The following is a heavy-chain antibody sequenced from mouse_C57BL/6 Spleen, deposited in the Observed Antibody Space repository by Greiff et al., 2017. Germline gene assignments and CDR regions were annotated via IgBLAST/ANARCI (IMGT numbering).Heavy chain of an antibody. V-gene: IGHV2-4*01. CDR2: IWSGGST. CDR1: GFSLTSYG. Sequence: QVQLQQSGPGLVQPSQRLSITCTVSGFSLTSYGVHWVRQPPGKGLEWLGVIWSGGSTDYNAAFISRLSISKDNSKSQVFFKMNSLQADDTAIYYCAKGGSLDYWGQGTTLTVSS. CDR3: AKGGSLDY. J-gene: IGHJ2*01.